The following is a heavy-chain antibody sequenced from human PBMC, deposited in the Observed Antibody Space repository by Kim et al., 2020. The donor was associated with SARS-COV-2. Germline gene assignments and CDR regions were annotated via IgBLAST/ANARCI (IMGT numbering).Heavy chain of an antibody. Sequence: ASVKVSCKASGYAFSSYDINWIRQAPGQGLEWMGWMTPYTGYIGYAQKFQGRLTMTRNTSISTAYMELSSLTSEDTAVYYCARVDVGYCSRTNCYQFQHWGQDTLVTVSS. J-gene: IGHJ1*01. CDR2: MTPYTGYI. D-gene: IGHD2-2*01. CDR1: GYAFSSYD. CDR3: ARVDVGYCSRTNCYQFQH. V-gene: IGHV1-8*01.